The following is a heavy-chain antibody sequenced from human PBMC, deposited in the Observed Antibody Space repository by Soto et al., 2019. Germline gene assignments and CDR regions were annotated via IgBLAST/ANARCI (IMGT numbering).Heavy chain of an antibody. J-gene: IGHJ4*02. CDR1: GYTFTSYG. CDR3: ARDGRYGGNSGGGYDY. Sequence: GASVKVSCKASGYTFTSYGISWVRQAPGQGLEWMGWISAYNGNTNYAQKLQGRVTMTTDTSTSTAYMELRSLRSDDTAVYYCARDGRYGGNSGGGYDYWGQGTLVTVSS. CDR2: ISAYNGNT. D-gene: IGHD2-21*02. V-gene: IGHV1-18*04.